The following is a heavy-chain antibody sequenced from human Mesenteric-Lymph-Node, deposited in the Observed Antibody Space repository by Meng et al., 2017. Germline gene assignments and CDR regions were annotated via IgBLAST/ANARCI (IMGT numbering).Heavy chain of an antibody. CDR3: ARTIFTATAAGRGRWFDP. J-gene: IGHJ5*02. D-gene: IGHD6-13*01. V-gene: IGHV4-61*02. CDR2: IYTSGST. Sequence: SETLSLTCTVSGGSISSGSYYWSWIRQPAGKGLEWIGRIYTSGSTNYNPSLKSRVTISVDTSKNQFSLKLSSVTAADTAVYYCARTIFTATAAGRGRWFDPWGPGILVTVSS. CDR1: GGSISSGSYY.